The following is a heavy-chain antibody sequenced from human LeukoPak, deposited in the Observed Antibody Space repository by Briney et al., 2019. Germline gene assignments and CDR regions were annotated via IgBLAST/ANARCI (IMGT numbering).Heavy chain of an antibody. D-gene: IGHD3-22*01. CDR2: ISGSGGST. CDR1: GFTFSNAW. Sequence: GGSLRFSCAASGFTFSNAWMSWVRQAPGKGLEWVSAISGSGGSTYYADSVKGRFTISRDNTNNILYLQMNSLRAEDTAVYYLAKMALTMIVVPYYMDVWGKGTTVTVSS. V-gene: IGHV3-23*01. J-gene: IGHJ6*03. CDR3: AKMALTMIVVPYYMDV.